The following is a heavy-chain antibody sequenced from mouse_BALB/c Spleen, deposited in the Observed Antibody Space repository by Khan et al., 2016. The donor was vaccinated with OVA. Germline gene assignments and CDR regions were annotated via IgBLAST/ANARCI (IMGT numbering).Heavy chain of an antibody. CDR3: ARSQGGDFDY. CDR1: GYSITSDYA. V-gene: IGHV3-2*02. J-gene: IGHJ2*01. CDR2: ISYSGNT. D-gene: IGHD3-2*02. Sequence: EVQLVESGPGLVKPSQSLSLTCTVTGYSITSDYAWNWIRQFPGNKLEWMGYISYSGNTKYNPSLKSRISITRDTSKNQFFLQLNFVTIEDTATXYCARSQGGDFDYWGQGTTLTVSS.